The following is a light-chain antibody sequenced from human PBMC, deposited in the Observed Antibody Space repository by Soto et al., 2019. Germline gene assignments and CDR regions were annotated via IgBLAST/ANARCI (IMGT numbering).Light chain of an antibody. V-gene: IGKV1-33*01. CDR2: DAI. Sequence: DIQMTQSPSSLSASVGDRVTITCQASQDINNFLHWYEQRPGKAPKLLIYDAIKLDTGVPSRVSRSGSGTHFTSAISSQQPEDIATYVCQQSDSLPPSFGGGTKVEI. CDR3: QQSDSLPPS. J-gene: IGKJ4*01. CDR1: QDINNF.